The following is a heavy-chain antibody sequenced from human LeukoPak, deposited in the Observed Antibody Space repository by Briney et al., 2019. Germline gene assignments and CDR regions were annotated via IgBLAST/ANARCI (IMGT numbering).Heavy chain of an antibody. V-gene: IGHV1-46*01. CDR3: ARVWPRNWNPPPGMDV. CDR2: INSSGGST. D-gene: IGHD1-1*01. CDR1: GYTFTSYY. J-gene: IGHJ6*02. Sequence: ASVKVSCKASGYTFTSYYMHWVRQAPGQGLEWMGIINSSGGSTSYAQKFQGRVTMTRDTSTSTVYMELSSLRSEDTAVYYCARVWPRNWNPPPGMDVWGQGTTVTVSS.